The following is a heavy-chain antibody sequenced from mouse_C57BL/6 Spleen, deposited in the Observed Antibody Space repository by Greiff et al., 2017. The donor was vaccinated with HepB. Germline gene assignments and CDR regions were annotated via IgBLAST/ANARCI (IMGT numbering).Heavy chain of an antibody. CDR3: ARSDYGYDLDY. J-gene: IGHJ2*01. D-gene: IGHD2-2*01. Sequence: QVQLQQPGAELVKPGASVKLSCKASGYTFTSYWMHWVKQRPGQGLEWIGMIHPNSGSTNYNEKFKSKATLTVDKSSSTAYMQLSSLTSEDSAVYYCARSDYGYDLDYWGQGTTLTVSS. V-gene: IGHV1-64*01. CDR2: IHPNSGST. CDR1: GYTFTSYW.